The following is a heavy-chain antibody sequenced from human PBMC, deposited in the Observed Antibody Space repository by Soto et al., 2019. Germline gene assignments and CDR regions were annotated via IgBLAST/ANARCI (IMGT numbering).Heavy chain of an antibody. CDR2: ISSSSSYI. D-gene: IGHD2-15*01. J-gene: IGHJ4*02. CDR3: ASELYCSGGSCYLD. Sequence: PGGSLRLSCAASGFTFSSYSMNWVRQAPGKGLEWVSSISSSSSYIYYADSVKGRFTISRDNAKNSLYLQMNSLRAEDTAVYYCASELYCSGGSCYLDWGQGTLVTVSS. V-gene: IGHV3-21*01. CDR1: GFTFSSYS.